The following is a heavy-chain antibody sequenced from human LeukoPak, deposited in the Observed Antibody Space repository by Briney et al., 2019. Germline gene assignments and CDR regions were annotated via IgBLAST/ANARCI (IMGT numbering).Heavy chain of an antibody. CDR3: ASYSSSWSAAAGEIDY. CDR2: IYYSGST. D-gene: IGHD6-13*01. V-gene: IGHV4-39*07. Sequence: SETLSLTCTVSGGSISSSSYYWGWIRQPPGKGLEWIGSIYYSGSTYYNPSLKSRVTISVDTSKNQFSLKLSSVTAADTAVYYCASYSSSWSAAAGEIDYWGQGTLVTVSS. CDR1: GGSISSSSYY. J-gene: IGHJ4*02.